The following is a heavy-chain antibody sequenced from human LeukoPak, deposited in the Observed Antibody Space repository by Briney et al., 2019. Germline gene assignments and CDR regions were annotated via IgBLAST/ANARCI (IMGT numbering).Heavy chain of an antibody. J-gene: IGHJ5*02. D-gene: IGHD2-15*01. CDR3: ARDWSCSGGSCYSGDWFDP. Sequence: SETLSLTCTVSGGSISSSSYYWGWIRQPPGKGLEWIGSIYYSGSTYYNPSLKSRVTISVDTSKNQFSLKLSSVTAADTAVYYCARDWSCSGGSCYSGDWFDPWGQGTLVTVSS. CDR1: GGSISSSSYY. CDR2: IYYSGST. V-gene: IGHV4-39*02.